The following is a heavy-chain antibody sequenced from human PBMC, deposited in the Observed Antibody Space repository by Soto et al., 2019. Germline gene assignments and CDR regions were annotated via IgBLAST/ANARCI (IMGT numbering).Heavy chain of an antibody. D-gene: IGHD1-26*01. CDR2: ISTSGSTI. J-gene: IGHJ4*02. V-gene: IGHV3-48*03. Sequence: LRLSCAASGFSFNTYEMNWVRQAPGKGLEWVSYISTSGSTIYYADSVKGRFTISRDNGKNSLYLQMNSLRAEDTAVYYCAYGGSCDYWGQGTQVTVSS. CDR3: AYGGSCDY. CDR1: GFSFNTYE.